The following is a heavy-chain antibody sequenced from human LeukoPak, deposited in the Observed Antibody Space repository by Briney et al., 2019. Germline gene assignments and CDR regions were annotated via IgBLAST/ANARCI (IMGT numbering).Heavy chain of an antibody. CDR3: ARDQEYSYGYGRN. CDR1: GGSISSYY. Sequence: SETLSLTCTVSGGSISSYYWSWIRQPPGKGLEWIGYIYYSGSTNYNPSLKSRVTISVDTSKNQFSLNLRSVTAADTAVYFCARDQEYSYGYGRNWGQGTLVTVSS. D-gene: IGHD5-18*01. J-gene: IGHJ4*02. V-gene: IGHV4-59*12. CDR2: IYYSGST.